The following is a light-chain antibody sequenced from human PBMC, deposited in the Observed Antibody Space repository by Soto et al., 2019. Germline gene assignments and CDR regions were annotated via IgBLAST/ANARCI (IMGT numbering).Light chain of an antibody. CDR1: SSNIGARFD. Sequence: QSVLTQPPSVSGAPGQRVSISCTGSSSNIGARFDVHWYQQVAGAAPKLLIYANNNRPSGVPDRFSGSKSGTSASLAITGLQGDDEADYYCQSFDSRLSAPVFGGGTKLTVL. V-gene: IGLV1-40*01. J-gene: IGLJ2*01. CDR2: ANN. CDR3: QSFDSRLSAPV.